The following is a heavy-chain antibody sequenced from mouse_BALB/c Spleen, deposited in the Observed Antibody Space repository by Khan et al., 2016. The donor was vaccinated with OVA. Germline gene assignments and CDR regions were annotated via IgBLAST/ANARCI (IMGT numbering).Heavy chain of an antibody. CDR2: INPSTGYT. CDR1: GYTFTTSW. V-gene: IGHV1-7*01. J-gene: IGHJ3*01. Sequence: QVQLKQSGAELAKPGASVKLSCTASGYTFTTSWMHWIKQRPGQGLEWIGYINPSTGYTEYNQNFKDKATLTADESSSTAYMQLNSLTSDDSAVYYCARRGLYCNFAYWGQGTLVTVSA. D-gene: IGHD2-10*02. CDR3: ARRGLYCNFAY.